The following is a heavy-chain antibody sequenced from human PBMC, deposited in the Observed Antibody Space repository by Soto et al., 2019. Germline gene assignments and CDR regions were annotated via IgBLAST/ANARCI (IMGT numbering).Heavy chain of an antibody. CDR2: IYYNGLT. Sequence: QVQLQESGPGLVKPSETLSLTCTVSGGSISTYYWSWIRQPPGKGLEGIGYIYYNGLTNYNPSLGSRVTISLATSKSQFSLKLSSVSAADTAVYYCARDGSGYDFWSGPYFFDYWGPGTLVTVSS. V-gene: IGHV4-59*01. D-gene: IGHD3-3*01. J-gene: IGHJ4*02. CDR1: GGSISTYY. CDR3: ARDGSGYDFWSGPYFFDY.